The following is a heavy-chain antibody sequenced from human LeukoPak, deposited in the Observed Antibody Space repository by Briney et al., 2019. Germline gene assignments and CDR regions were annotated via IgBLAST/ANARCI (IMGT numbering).Heavy chain of an antibody. D-gene: IGHD6-13*01. CDR3: AREGSIAAAATPTTSEDYYYGMDV. V-gene: IGHV1-46*01. CDR1: GYTFTSYD. Sequence: ASVTVSCKASGYTFTSYDINWVRQAPGQGLEWMGIINPSGGSTSYAQKFQGRVTMTRDTSTSTVYMELSSLRSEDTAVYYCAREGSIAAAATPTTSEDYYYGMDVWGQGTTVTVSS. J-gene: IGHJ6*02. CDR2: INPSGGST.